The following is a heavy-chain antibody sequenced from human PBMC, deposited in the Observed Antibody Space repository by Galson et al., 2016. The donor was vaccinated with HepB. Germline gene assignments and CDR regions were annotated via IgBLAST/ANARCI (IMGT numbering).Heavy chain of an antibody. D-gene: IGHD4-23*01. CDR1: GFTFSSYV. CDR2: LSGGGGTT. V-gene: IGHV3-23*01. J-gene: IGHJ2*01. Sequence: SLRLSCAASGFTFSSYVMTWVRQAPGKGLEWVSALSGGGGTTYYVESLKGRFTISRDNSRNLLYLQMNSLRAEDTAVYFCAKAKFDYGGNPYWNFDVWGRGTLVTVSS. CDR3: AKAKFDYGGNPYWNFDV.